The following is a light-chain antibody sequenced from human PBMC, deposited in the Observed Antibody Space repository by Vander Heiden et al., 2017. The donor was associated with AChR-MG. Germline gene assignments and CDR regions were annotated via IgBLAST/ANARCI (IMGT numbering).Light chain of an antibody. V-gene: IGLV3-21*04. CDR3: QVWDSSSDHYV. Sequence: SYVLTQPPSVSVAPGKTARVTCGGINIGSKSVHWYQQRPGQAPILVMYYDTDPPSGIPERISGSNSGNTATLIISRVEAGDEADYFCQVWDSSSDHYVFGTGTKVTVL. J-gene: IGLJ1*01. CDR1: NIGSKS. CDR2: YDT.